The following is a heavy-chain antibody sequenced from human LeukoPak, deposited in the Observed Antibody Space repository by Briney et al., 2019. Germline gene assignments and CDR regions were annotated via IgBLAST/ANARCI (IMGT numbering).Heavy chain of an antibody. CDR2: LSGSGGST. V-gene: IGHV3-23*01. Sequence: GGSLRLSCAASGFTFSSYAMSWVRQAPGKGLEWVSGLSGSGGSTDSADSVKGRFTISRDNSKNTLYLQMHSLRAEDTAFYYCAKAAYSSGYYNYFDYWGQGTLVTVSS. CDR1: GFTFSSYA. J-gene: IGHJ4*02. D-gene: IGHD3-22*01. CDR3: AKAAYSSGYYNYFDY.